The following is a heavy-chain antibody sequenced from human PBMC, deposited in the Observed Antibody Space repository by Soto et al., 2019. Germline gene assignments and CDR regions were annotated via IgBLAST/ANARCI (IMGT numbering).Heavy chain of an antibody. CDR1: GVSISSGDYY. CDR2: IYYSGST. J-gene: IGHJ5*02. V-gene: IGHV4-30-4*01. D-gene: IGHD3-22*01. Sequence: SETLSLTCTVSGVSISSGDYYWSWLRQPPGKGLEWIGYIYYSGSTYYNPSLKSRVTISVDTSKNQFSLKLSSVTAADTAVYYCARVSVPTDHYDSLGPWGQGTLVTVPQ. CDR3: ARVSVPTDHYDSLGP.